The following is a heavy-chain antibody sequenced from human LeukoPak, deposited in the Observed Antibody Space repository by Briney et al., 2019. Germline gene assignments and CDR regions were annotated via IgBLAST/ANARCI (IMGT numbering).Heavy chain of an antibody. CDR2: IIPIFGTA. CDR3: ARGPRNDP. V-gene: IGHV1-69*05. CDR1: GGTFSSYA. Sequence: SVKVSCKASGGTFSSYAISWVRQAPGQGLEWMGGIIPIFGTANYAQKFQGRVTMTRDTSISTAYMELSGLTSDDTAVYFCARGPRNDPWGQGTLVTVSS. J-gene: IGHJ5*02. D-gene: IGHD1-14*01.